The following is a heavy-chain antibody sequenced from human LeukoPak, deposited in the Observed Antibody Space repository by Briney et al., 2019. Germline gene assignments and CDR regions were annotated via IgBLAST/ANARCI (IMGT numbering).Heavy chain of an antibody. D-gene: IGHD4-23*01. V-gene: IGHV3-30*02. J-gene: IGHJ4*02. CDR3: AKGETSTVVTPNFGY. CDR2: IRYDGSNK. Sequence: QPGGSLRLSCAASGFTFSSYGMHWVRQAPGKGLEWVAFIRYDGSNKYYADSVKGRFTISRDNSKNTLYLQMNSLRAEDTAVYYCAKGETSTVVTPNFGYWGQGTLVTVSS. CDR1: GFTFSSYG.